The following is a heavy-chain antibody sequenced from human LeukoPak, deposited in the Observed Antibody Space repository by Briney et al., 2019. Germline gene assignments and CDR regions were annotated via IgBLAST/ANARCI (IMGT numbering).Heavy chain of an antibody. J-gene: IGHJ6*02. V-gene: IGHV3-23*01. CDR3: AKDKDINYYGSGSPGYYGMDV. CDR2: LNGSGGST. Sequence: GGSLRRSCAASGFTFGSYAMTWVRLAPGKGLEWVSALNGSGGSTYYADSVRGRFTISRDNSKNTLYLQMNSLRAEDTAIYYCAKDKDINYYGSGSPGYYGMDVWGQGTTVTVFS. D-gene: IGHD3-10*01. CDR1: GFTFGSYA.